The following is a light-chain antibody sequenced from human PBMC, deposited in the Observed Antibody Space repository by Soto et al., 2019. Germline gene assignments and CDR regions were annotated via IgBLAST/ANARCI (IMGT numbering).Light chain of an antibody. J-gene: IGLJ1*01. CDR3: CSYAGSRYV. CDR1: SSDVGSYNL. CDR2: EVS. V-gene: IGLV2-23*02. Sequence: QSALNQPASGSGAPGEASTISCTGTSSDVGSYNLVSWYQQHPGKAPKLMIYEVSKRPSGVSNRFSGSKSGNTASLTISGLQAEDEADYYCCSYAGSRYVFGTGTKVTVL.